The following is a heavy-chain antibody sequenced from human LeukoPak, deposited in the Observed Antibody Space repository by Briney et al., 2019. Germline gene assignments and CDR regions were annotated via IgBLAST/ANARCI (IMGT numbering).Heavy chain of an antibody. CDR3: AREEVVGATLGI. CDR1: GFTFSSYA. D-gene: IGHD1-26*01. V-gene: IGHV3-74*01. Sequence: GGSLRLSCAASGFTFSSYAMSWVRQAPGKGLVWVSRINSDGSSTSYADSVKGRFTISRDNAKNTLYLQMNSLRAEDTAVYYCAREEVVGATLGIWGQGTMVTVSS. J-gene: IGHJ3*02. CDR2: INSDGSST.